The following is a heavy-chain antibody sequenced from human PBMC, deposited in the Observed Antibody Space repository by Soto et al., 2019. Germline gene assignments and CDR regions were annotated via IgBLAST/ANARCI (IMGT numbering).Heavy chain of an antibody. V-gene: IGHV3-30-3*01. Sequence: GGSLRLSCAASGFTFSSYAMHWVRQAPGKGLEWVAVISYDGSNKYYADSVKGRFTISRDNSKNTLYLQMNSLRAEDTAVYYCARDRGGGWYDYYGMDVWGQGTTVTVSS. D-gene: IGHD6-19*01. CDR2: ISYDGSNK. CDR1: GFTFSSYA. CDR3: ARDRGGGWYDYYGMDV. J-gene: IGHJ6*02.